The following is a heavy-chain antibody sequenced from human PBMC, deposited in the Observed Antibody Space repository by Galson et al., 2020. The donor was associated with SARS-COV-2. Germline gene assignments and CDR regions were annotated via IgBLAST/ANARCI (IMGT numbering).Heavy chain of an antibody. Sequence: ASVKVSCKASGGTFSSYAISWVRQAPGQGLEWMGRIIPIFGTANYAQKFQGRVTITADKSTSTAYMELSSLRSEDTAVYYCARDPLAYYYDSSGYYSDLGREYFQHWGQGTLVTVSS. CDR2: IIPIFGTA. D-gene: IGHD3-22*01. CDR1: GGTFSSYA. CDR3: ARDPLAYYYDSSGYYSDLGREYFQH. V-gene: IGHV1-69*06. J-gene: IGHJ1*01.